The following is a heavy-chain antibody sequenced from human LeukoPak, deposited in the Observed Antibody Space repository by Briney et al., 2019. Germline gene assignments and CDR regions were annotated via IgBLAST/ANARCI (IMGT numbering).Heavy chain of an antibody. D-gene: IGHD3-3*01. J-gene: IGHJ5*02. V-gene: IGHV1-2*02. Sequence: ASVKVSCKASGYTFTGYYMHWVRQAPGQGLEWMGWINPNSGGTNYAQKFQGRVTMTRDTSISTAYMELSRLRSDDTAAYYCARDGDYDFWSGYRNDNWFDPWGQGTLVTVSS. CDR3: ARDGDYDFWSGYRNDNWFDP. CDR2: INPNSGGT. CDR1: GYTFTGYY.